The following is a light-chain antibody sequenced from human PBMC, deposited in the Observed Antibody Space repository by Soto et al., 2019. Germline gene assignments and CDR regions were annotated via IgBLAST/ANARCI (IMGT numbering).Light chain of an antibody. CDR2: GAS. V-gene: IGKV3-20*01. Sequence: EIVLTQSPGTLSLSPGERATLSCRASQSVSSSYLAWYQQKPGQAPRRLIYGASSRATGIPARFSGSGSGTDFTLTISGLEPEDFAVYYCQQYGSSPRTFGQGTKVDIK. CDR3: QQYGSSPRT. J-gene: IGKJ1*01. CDR1: QSVSSSY.